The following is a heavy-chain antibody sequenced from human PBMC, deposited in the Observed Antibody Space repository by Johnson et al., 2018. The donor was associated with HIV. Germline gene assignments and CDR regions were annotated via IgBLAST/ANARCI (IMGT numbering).Heavy chain of an antibody. J-gene: IGHJ3*02. Sequence: EVQLVESGGGLVQPGGSLRLSCGASGFTFNDHWMPWVRQAPGKGLVWVSRINGDGSRTSYASSVKSRFTIARDNAKNSLYMQMNSLRAEDTALYYCARGVGGAGEDAFDIWGQGTMVTVSS. CDR3: ARGVGGAGEDAFDI. D-gene: IGHD6-19*01. CDR2: INGDGSRT. CDR1: GFTFNDHW. V-gene: IGHV3-74*01.